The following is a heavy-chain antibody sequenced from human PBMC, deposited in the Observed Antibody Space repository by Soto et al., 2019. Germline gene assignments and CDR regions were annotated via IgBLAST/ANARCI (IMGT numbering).Heavy chain of an antibody. V-gene: IGHV1-18*04. Sequence: ASVKVSCKASGYTFTIYGISCVRQSPLQWLEWMGCISAYNGNTNYAQKLQGRVTMTTDTSTSTAYMELRSLRSDDTAVYYCARVAVITIFGQGSGMDVWGQGTTVTVSS. CDR3: ARVAVITIFGQGSGMDV. D-gene: IGHD3-3*01. J-gene: IGHJ6*02. CDR1: GYTFTIYG. CDR2: ISAYNGNT.